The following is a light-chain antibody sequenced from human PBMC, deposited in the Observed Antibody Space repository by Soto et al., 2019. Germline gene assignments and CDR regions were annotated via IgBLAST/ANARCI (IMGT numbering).Light chain of an antibody. V-gene: IGLV2-14*01. CDR2: EVT. J-gene: IGLJ1*01. CDR3: SSYTTINTRVCV. Sequence: QSALAQPASVSGSPGQSITISCTGTSGDIGSYNRVSWYQQHPGNAPKLIIYEVTDRPSGVSNRFSGSKSGNTASLTISGLQAEDEAEYYFSSYTTINTRVCVFGTGTKVTVL. CDR1: SGDIGSYNR.